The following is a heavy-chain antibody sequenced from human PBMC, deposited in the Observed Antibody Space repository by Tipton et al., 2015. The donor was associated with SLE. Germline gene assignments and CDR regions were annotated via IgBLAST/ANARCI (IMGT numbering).Heavy chain of an antibody. V-gene: IGHV4-30-4*01. CDR2: IYYSGTT. J-gene: IGHJ4*02. D-gene: IGHD4-17*01. CDR1: GGSISSGVDY. CDR3: VASGRTVTKDY. Sequence: TLSLTCTVSGGSISSGVDYWSWIRQPAGKGLEWIGHIYYSGTTYYHPSLKSRVTISIDTSKNQFSLKLRSVTAADTAVYYCVASGRTVTKDYWGQGTLVTVSS.